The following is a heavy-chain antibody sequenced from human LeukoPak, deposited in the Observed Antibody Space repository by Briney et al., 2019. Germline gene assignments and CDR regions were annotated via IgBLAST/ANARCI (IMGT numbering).Heavy chain of an antibody. D-gene: IGHD5-24*01. CDR3: ARVEMATMNFDY. V-gene: IGHV3-53*01. J-gene: IGHJ4*02. CDR2: IYSGGST. CDR1: GFTVSSNY. Sequence: GGSLRLSCAASGFTVSSNYMSWVRQAPGKGLEWVSVIYSGGSTYYADSVKGRFTISRDNSKNTLYLQMNSLRAEDTAVYYCARVEMATMNFDYWGQGTLVTVSS.